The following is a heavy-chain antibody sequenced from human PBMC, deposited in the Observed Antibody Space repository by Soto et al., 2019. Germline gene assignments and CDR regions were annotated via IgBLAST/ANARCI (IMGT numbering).Heavy chain of an antibody. Sequence: QLQLQESGSGLVKPSQTLSLTCAVSGGSISSGGYSWSWIRQPPGKGLEWIGYIYHSGSTYYNPSLKSRVTISVDRSKNQFSLKLSSVTAADTAVYYCARDLGYYDYVWGSYRYTGDAFDIWGQGTMVTVSS. D-gene: IGHD3-16*02. V-gene: IGHV4-30-2*01. CDR2: IYHSGST. CDR3: ARDLGYYDYVWGSYRYTGDAFDI. CDR1: GGSISSGGYS. J-gene: IGHJ3*02.